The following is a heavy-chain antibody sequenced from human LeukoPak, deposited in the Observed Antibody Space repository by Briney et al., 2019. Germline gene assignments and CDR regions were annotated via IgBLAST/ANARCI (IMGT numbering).Heavy chain of an antibody. Sequence: SETLSLTCAVYGGSFSGYYWSWIRQPPGKGLEWIGEINHSGSTNYNPSLKSRVTISVDTSKNQFSLKLSSVTAADTAVYYCARTPQRFWSGYPYYFDYWGQGTLVTVSS. CDR2: INHSGST. CDR1: GGSFSGYY. CDR3: ARTPQRFWSGYPYYFDY. D-gene: IGHD3-3*01. J-gene: IGHJ4*02. V-gene: IGHV4-34*01.